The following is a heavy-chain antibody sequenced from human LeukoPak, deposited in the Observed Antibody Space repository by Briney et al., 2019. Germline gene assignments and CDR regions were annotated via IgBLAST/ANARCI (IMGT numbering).Heavy chain of an antibody. CDR1: GFSFNNYA. CDR2: ISTTGGST. D-gene: IGHD4-23*01. V-gene: IGHV3-23*01. Sequence: GGSLRLSCAASGFSFNNYAMSWVPQAPGKGLEWVSAISTTGGSTYYADSVKGRFTVSRDNSKNTLSLQMVSLRVEDTALYYCAKDWTTVVTPKGYYFDSWGQGTLVTVSS. J-gene: IGHJ4*02. CDR3: AKDWTTVVTPKGYYFDS.